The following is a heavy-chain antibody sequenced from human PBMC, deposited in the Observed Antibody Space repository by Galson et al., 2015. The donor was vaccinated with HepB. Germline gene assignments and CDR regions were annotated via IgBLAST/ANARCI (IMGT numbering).Heavy chain of an antibody. CDR2: INQDGSET. D-gene: IGHD3-16*01. Sequence: SLRLSCAVSGFPFSNYYMSWLRQAPGMGLEWVANINQDGSETHYVDSVRGRFTVSRDNAKESLFLQMNTLGAEDTAVYYCARDTYGWGTPFDYWGQGTLVTVSS. CDR3: ARDTYGWGTPFDY. V-gene: IGHV3-7*03. J-gene: IGHJ4*02. CDR1: GFPFSNYY.